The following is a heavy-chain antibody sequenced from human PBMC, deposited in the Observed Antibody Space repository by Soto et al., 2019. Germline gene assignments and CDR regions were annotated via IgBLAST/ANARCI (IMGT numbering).Heavy chain of an antibody. V-gene: IGHV3-23*01. J-gene: IGHJ4*02. CDR2: ISVSGNNA. CDR3: ARDQLRPGILYSLGVLLPEYGL. Sequence: PVGSLRLSCAASGFAFSTFAMTWVRQAPGKGLEWVAAISVSGNNAYYADSVKGRFTISRDNSQNSVFLQMSSLRADDTAVYYCARDQLRPGILYSLGVLLPEYGLWGQGTMVTVYS. CDR1: GFAFSTFA. D-gene: IGHD3-22*01.